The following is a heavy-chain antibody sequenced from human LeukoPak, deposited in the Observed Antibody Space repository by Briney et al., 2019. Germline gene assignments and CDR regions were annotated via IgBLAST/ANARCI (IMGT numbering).Heavy chain of an antibody. V-gene: IGHV4-38-2*02. D-gene: IGHD1-26*01. J-gene: IGHJ3*02. CDR1: GYSISSGYY. CDR2: IYHSGST. Sequence: PSETLSLTCTVSGYSISSGYYWGWIRQPPGKGLEWIGSIYHSGSTYYNPSLKSRVTISVDTSKNQFSLKLSSVTAADTAVYYCANLGSHDAFDIWGPGTMVTVSS. CDR3: ANLGSHDAFDI.